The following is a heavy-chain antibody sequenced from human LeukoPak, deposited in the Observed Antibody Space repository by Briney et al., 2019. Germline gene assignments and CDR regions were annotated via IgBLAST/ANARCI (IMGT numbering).Heavy chain of an antibody. D-gene: IGHD4-11*01. J-gene: IGHJ4*02. CDR3: ARDYSNYGFDY. CDR2: IYTSGTT. Sequence: SETLSLTCTVSGDSISSYYWSWLRQPPGKGLEWIGYIYTSGTTNYNPSLKSRVPISVCTSKYQFSLKLSSVSTADTAVYYCARDYSNYGFDYWGQGSLVTVSS. CDR1: GDSISSYY. V-gene: IGHV4-4*09.